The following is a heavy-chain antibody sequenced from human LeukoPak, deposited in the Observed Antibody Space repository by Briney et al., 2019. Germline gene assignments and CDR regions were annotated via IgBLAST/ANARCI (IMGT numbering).Heavy chain of an antibody. CDR3: AREWARWGNGYNDFVAFDI. Sequence: ASVKVSCKASGGTFTSYAISWVRQAPGPGREWMGGIMPIFGTANYAQKFQVRITITTDKSTTTTYMDLSSLRSAAAAVSYCAREWARWGNGYNDFVAFDIWGQGTMVTVPS. V-gene: IGHV1-69*05. CDR1: GGTFTSYA. CDR2: IMPIFGTA. D-gene: IGHD5-24*01. J-gene: IGHJ3*02.